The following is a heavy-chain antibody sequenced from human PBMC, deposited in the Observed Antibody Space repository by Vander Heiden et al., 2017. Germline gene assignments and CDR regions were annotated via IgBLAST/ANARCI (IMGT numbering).Heavy chain of an antibody. CDR3: ARDSNGYYYYGMDV. Sequence: EVQLVESGGGLVQPGGSLRLSCAASGFTFSSYSMNWVRQAPGKGLEWVSYISSSSSTIYYADSVKGRFTISRDNAKNSLYLQMNSLRDEDTAVYYCARDSNGYYYYGMDVWGQGTTVTVSS. CDR1: GFTFSSYS. J-gene: IGHJ6*02. V-gene: IGHV3-48*02. D-gene: IGHD2-8*01. CDR2: ISSSSSTI.